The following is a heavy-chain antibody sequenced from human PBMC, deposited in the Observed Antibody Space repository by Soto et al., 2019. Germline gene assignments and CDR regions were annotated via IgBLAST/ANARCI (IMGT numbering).Heavy chain of an antibody. J-gene: IGHJ4*02. CDR3: ANYYDSRGFDY. CDR2: IFYTGST. Sequence: SETLSLTCTVSGASVSSGGYSWSWIRQPPGKGLEWIAYIFYTGSTYYNPSLKSRVTISVDTSKNQFSLKLSSVTAADTAVYCCANYYDSRGFDYWGQGTLVTVSS. CDR1: GASVSSGGYS. V-gene: IGHV4-30-4*01. D-gene: IGHD3-22*01.